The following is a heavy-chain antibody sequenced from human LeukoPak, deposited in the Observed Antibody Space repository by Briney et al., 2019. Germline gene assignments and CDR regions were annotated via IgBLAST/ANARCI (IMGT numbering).Heavy chain of an antibody. J-gene: IGHJ6*03. V-gene: IGHV4-4*09. CDR3: ASNHYGSGSYYDYYYYMDV. D-gene: IGHD3-10*01. CDR1: GGSISSHY. CDR2: IYTSGST. Sequence: PSETLSLTCTVSGGSISSHYWSWIRQPPGKGLEWIGYIYTSGSTNYNPSLKSRVTISVDTSKNQFSLKLSSVTAADTAVYYCASNHYGSGSYYDYYYYMDVWGKGTTVTVSS.